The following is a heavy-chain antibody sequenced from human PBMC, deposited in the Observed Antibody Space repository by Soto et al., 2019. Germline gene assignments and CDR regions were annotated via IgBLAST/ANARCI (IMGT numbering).Heavy chain of an antibody. Sequence: QVQLVQSGAEVKKPGSSVKVSCKASGDTFSSYAISWVRQAPGQGLEWMGGIIPIFGTANYAQKFQGRVMITADESTSTAYMELSSLRSEDTAVHYCARRRRRDYYYYGMDVWGQGTTVTVSS. CDR1: GDTFSSYA. J-gene: IGHJ6*02. V-gene: IGHV1-69*01. CDR2: IIPIFGTA. CDR3: ARRRRRDYYYYGMDV.